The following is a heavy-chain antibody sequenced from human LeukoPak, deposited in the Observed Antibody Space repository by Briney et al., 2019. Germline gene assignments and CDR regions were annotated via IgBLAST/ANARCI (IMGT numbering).Heavy chain of an antibody. Sequence: GASVKVSCKASGYTFTSYAMHWVRQAPGQRLEWMGWINAGNGNTKYSQKFQGRVTITRDTSASTAYMELSSLRSEDTAVYYCARDPGSIAAAGYFDYWGQGTLVTVSS. D-gene: IGHD6-13*01. CDR1: GYTFTSYA. CDR2: INAGNGNT. V-gene: IGHV1-3*01. CDR3: ARDPGSIAAAGYFDY. J-gene: IGHJ4*02.